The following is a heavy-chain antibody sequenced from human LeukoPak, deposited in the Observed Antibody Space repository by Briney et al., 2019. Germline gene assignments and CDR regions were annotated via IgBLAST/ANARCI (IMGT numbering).Heavy chain of an antibody. CDR3: ARHANGYDNSYFDY. D-gene: IGHD5-12*01. V-gene: IGHV5-51*01. J-gene: IGHJ4*02. Sequence: GESLKISCKGSGYRFTSYWIGWVRQMPGKGLEWMGNIYPGDSDTRYSPSFQGQVTISADKSISTAYLQWSSLKASDTAMYHCARHANGYDNSYFDYWGQGTLVTVSS. CDR1: GYRFTSYW. CDR2: IYPGDSDT.